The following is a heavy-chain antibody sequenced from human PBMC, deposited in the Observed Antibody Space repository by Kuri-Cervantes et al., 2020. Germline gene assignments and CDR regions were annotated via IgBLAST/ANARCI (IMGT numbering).Heavy chain of an antibody. V-gene: IGHV1-2*04. D-gene: IGHD3-10*01. CDR1: GYTFTGYY. CDR2: INPNSGGT. Sequence: ASVKVSCKASGYTFTGYYMHWVRQAPGQGLEWMGWINPNSGGTNYAQKFQGWVTMTRDTSISTAYMELSRLRSDDTAVYYCARDNGPMVQGVIYWGQGTLVTVSS. CDR3: ARDNGPMVQGVIY. J-gene: IGHJ4*02.